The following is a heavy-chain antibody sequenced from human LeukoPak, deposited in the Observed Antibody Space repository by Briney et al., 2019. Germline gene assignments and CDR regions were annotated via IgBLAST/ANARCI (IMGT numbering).Heavy chain of an antibody. Sequence: TSETLSLTCTVSGGSISSYYWSWIRQPPGKGLEWVGYIYYSGSTNYNPSLKSRVTISVDTSKNQFSLKLSSVTAADTAVYYCAKDRSWKSTSCITFDYWGQGTLVTVSS. CDR3: AKDRSWKSTSCITFDY. J-gene: IGHJ4*02. CDR2: IYYSGST. V-gene: IGHV4-59*01. CDR1: GGSISSYY. D-gene: IGHD2-2*01.